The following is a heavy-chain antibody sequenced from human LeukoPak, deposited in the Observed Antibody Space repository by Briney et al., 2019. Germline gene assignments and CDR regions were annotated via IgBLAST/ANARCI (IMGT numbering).Heavy chain of an antibody. V-gene: IGHV3-33*01. D-gene: IGHD4-17*01. CDR2: IWYDGSKK. Sequence: GRSLRLSCAASGFTFSNYALHWVRQAPGKGLEWVAVIWYDGSKKYYADSVEGRFTISRDNSKNTLYLQMNSLRAEDTAVYYCARDVDYGDRNPFQHWGQGTLVTVSS. CDR1: GFTFSNYA. CDR3: ARDVDYGDRNPFQH. J-gene: IGHJ1*01.